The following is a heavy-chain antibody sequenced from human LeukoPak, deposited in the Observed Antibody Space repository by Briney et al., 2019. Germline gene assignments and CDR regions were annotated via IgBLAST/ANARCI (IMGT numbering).Heavy chain of an antibody. CDR3: AREPSYYFDY. CDR2: ISYDGSNK. Sequence: GRSLRLSCAASGFAFSSYAMHWVRQAPGKGLEWVAVISYDGSNKYYADSVKGRFTISRDNSKNTLYLQMNSLRAEDTAVYYCAREPSYYFDYWGQGTLVTVSS. V-gene: IGHV3-30-3*01. CDR1: GFAFSSYA. J-gene: IGHJ4*02.